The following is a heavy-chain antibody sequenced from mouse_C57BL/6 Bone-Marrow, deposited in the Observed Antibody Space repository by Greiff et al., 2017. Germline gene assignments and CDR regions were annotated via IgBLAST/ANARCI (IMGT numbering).Heavy chain of an antibody. CDR2: INYDGSST. Sequence: EVHLVESEGGLVQPGSSMKLSCTASGFTFSDYYMAWVRQVPEKGLEWVANINYDGSSTYYLDSLKSRFIISRDNAKNILYLQMSSLKSEDTATYYCAREDYYGSPWFAYWGQGTLVTVSA. CDR1: GFTFSDYY. D-gene: IGHD1-1*01. CDR3: AREDYYGSPWFAY. V-gene: IGHV5-16*01. J-gene: IGHJ3*01.